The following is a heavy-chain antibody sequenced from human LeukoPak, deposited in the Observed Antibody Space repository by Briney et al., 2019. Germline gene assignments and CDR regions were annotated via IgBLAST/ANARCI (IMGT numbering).Heavy chain of an antibody. CDR3: ARDLFYYGSGSQFDY. J-gene: IGHJ4*02. V-gene: IGHV3-7*01. CDR2: IKQDGSDK. CDR1: GFTFSSYW. D-gene: IGHD3-10*01. Sequence: GGSLRLSCAASGFTFSSYWMSWVRQAPGKGLEWVANIKQDGSDKNYVDSVKGRFTISRDNAKNSLYLQLDSLRAEDTAVYYCARDLFYYGSGSQFDYWGQGTLVTVSS.